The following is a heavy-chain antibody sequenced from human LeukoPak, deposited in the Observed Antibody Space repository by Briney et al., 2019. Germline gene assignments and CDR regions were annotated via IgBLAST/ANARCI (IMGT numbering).Heavy chain of an antibody. D-gene: IGHD6-6*01. CDR3: ARYSSSVYYYYGMDV. CDR2: IYGGGST. CDR1: GFTVSSNY. J-gene: IGHJ6*02. Sequence: GGSLRLSCAASGFTVSSNYMSWVRQAPGKGLEWVSVIYGGGSTYYADSVKGRFTISRHNSKNTLYLQMNSLRAEDTAVYYCARYSSSVYYYYGMDVWGQGTTVTVSS. V-gene: IGHV3-53*04.